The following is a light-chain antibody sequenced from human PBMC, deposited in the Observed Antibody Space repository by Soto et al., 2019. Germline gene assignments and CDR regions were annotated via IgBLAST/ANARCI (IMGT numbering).Light chain of an antibody. CDR2: AAS. CDR1: QPISSY. J-gene: IGKJ4*01. Sequence: DIQLTQSPSSLSASVGDRVTITCRASQPISSYLNWYQQKPGKPPKLLIYAASGLQTGVPSRFSGGRSGTDFPLTVSRLQPEDFASYFCQQTYNSPSTFGGGTKVEIK. CDR3: QQTYNSPST. V-gene: IGKV1-39*01.